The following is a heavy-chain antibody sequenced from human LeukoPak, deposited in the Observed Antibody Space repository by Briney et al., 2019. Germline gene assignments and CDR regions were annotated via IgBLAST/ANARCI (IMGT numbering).Heavy chain of an antibody. D-gene: IGHD2/OR15-2a*01. V-gene: IGHV4-59*02. CDR3: SEGYFEPFDH. J-gene: IGHJ4*02. Sequence: SEALSLTCNVSGVSVSTSHWNWIRQRPGKGLEWIGCLSYTGKTDYNPSLKSRVSISLGSSNNHFSLKLTSVTAADTAVYYCSEGYFEPFDHWGQGILVTVSS. CDR2: LSYTGKT. CDR1: GVSVSTSH.